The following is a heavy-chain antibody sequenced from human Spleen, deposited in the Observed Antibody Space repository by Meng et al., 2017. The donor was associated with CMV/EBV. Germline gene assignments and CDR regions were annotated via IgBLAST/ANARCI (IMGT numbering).Heavy chain of an antibody. CDR2: ISYDGSNK. CDR3: ARGWVGATTYYFDY. V-gene: IGHV3-30-3*01. J-gene: IGHJ4*02. Sequence: GGSLRLSCAASGFTFSSYAMHWVRQAPGKGLEWVAVISYDGSNKYYADSVKGRFTISRDNSKNTLYLQMNSLRAEDTAVYYCARGWVGATTYYFDYWGQGTLVTVSS. D-gene: IGHD1-26*01. CDR1: GFTFSSYA.